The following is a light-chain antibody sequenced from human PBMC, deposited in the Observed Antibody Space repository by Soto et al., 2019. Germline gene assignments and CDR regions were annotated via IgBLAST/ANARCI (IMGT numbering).Light chain of an antibody. CDR2: GAS. Sequence: EIVLTQSPGTLSLSPGERATLSCRASQSISSSHLAWYQQNPGQAPRLLIYGASTRATGIPGRFSGSGSETDFTLTISRLEPEDFAVYYCQHFDTSPWTFGQGTKVEIK. CDR3: QHFDTSPWT. J-gene: IGKJ1*01. V-gene: IGKV3-20*01. CDR1: QSISSSH.